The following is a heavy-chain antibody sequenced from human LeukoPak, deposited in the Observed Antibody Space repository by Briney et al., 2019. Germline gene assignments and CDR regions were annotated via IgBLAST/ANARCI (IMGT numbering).Heavy chain of an antibody. CDR1: GFTVSSHY. D-gene: IGHD3-22*01. V-gene: IGHV3-15*07. J-gene: IGHJ5*02. CDR2: IRSNSDGGTI. CDR3: ATDFYDST. Sequence: GGSLRLSCAASGFTVSSHYMNWVRQAPGKGLEWVGRIRSNSDGGTIDYAAPVKGRFTLSRDDSKTTLYLQMNSLQTEDTAVYYCATDFYDSTWGQGTLVTVSS.